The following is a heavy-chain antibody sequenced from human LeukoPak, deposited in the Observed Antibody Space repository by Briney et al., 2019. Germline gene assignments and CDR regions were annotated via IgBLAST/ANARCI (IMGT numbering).Heavy chain of an antibody. D-gene: IGHD6-13*01. V-gene: IGHV1-2*02. CDR2: INPNSGGT. Sequence: ASVKVSCKASGYTFTGYYMHWVRQAPGQGLEWMGWINPNSGGTNYAQKFQGRVTMTRDTSISTAYMELSRLRSDDTAVYYCASGAGSSWQDYYYYYMDVWGKGTTVTVSS. CDR1: GYTFTGYY. CDR3: ASGAGSSWQDYYYYYMDV. J-gene: IGHJ6*03.